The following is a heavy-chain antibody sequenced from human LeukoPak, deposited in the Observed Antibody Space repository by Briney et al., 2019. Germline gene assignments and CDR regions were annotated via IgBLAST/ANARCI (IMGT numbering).Heavy chain of an antibody. V-gene: IGHV3-23*01. CDR3: AKDRSDYSNYALGVLDY. J-gene: IGHJ4*02. D-gene: IGHD4-11*01. CDR2: XXGSGGST. Sequence: GFTFSSXXXXXVXXXPGXXXXXXXXXXGSGGSTYYADSVKGRFTISRDNSKNTLYLQMNSLRAEDTAVYYCAKDRSDYSNYALGVLDYWGQGTLVTVSS. CDR1: GFTFSSXX.